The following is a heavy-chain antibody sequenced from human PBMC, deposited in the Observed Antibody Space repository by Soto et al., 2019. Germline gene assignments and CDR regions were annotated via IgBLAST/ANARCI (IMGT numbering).Heavy chain of an antibody. J-gene: IGHJ4*02. CDR1: GGSISSGDYY. CDR3: ARLPSRHLVDY. V-gene: IGHV4-39*01. CDR2: MFYGVST. D-gene: IGHD3-3*02. Sequence: SETLSLTFTVSGGSISSGDYYWSWIRQPPGKGLEWIGSMFYGVSTYYNPSLKSRVTVSVDTSKNQFSLNLRSVTAADTAVYYCARLPSRHLVDYWGQGTPVTVSS.